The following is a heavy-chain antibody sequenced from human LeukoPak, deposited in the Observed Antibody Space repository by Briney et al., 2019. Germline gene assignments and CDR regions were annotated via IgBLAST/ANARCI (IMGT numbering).Heavy chain of an antibody. Sequence: SVKVSCKASGGTFSSYAISWVRQAPGQGLEWMGGIIPIFGTANYAQKFQGGVTITTDESTSTAYMELSSLRSEDTAVYYCARDRWGPGGYCSGGSCYRWFDPWGQGTLVTVSS. D-gene: IGHD2-15*01. J-gene: IGHJ5*02. CDR2: IIPIFGTA. V-gene: IGHV1-69*05. CDR3: ARDRWGPGGYCSGGSCYRWFDP. CDR1: GGTFSSYA.